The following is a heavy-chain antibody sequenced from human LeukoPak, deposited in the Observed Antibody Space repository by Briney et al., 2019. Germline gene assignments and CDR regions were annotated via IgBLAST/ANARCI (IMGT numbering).Heavy chain of an antibody. CDR2: INHSGST. J-gene: IGHJ4*02. Sequence: SETLSLTCAVYGGSFSGYYWSWIRQPPGKGLEWIGEINHSGSTNYNPSLKSRVTISVDKSKNQFSLKLSSVTAADTAVYYCARAGGSGTVWGQGTLVTVSS. CDR3: ARAGGSGTV. CDR1: GGSFSGYY. D-gene: IGHD6-19*01. V-gene: IGHV4-34*01.